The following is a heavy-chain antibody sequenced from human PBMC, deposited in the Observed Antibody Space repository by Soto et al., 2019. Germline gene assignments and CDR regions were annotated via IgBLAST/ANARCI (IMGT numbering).Heavy chain of an antibody. D-gene: IGHD3-9*01. CDR3: ARLELTGLDN. Sequence: GESLKISCKGSGYTFATHWIAWVRQMPGKGLEWMGIIYHGDSDTRYSPSFQGQVTISADKSFSTAYLQRSSLKASDTAIYFCARLELTGLDNWGQGTPVTVSS. CDR2: IYHGDSDT. CDR1: GYTFATHW. J-gene: IGHJ4*02. V-gene: IGHV5-51*01.